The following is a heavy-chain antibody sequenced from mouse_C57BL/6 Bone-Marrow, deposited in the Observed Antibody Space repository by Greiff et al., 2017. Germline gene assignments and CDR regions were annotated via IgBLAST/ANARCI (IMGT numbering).Heavy chain of an antibody. CDR1: GYAFTNYL. CDR3: ARGRFELLRTGGYFDY. J-gene: IGHJ2*01. D-gene: IGHD1-1*01. Sequence: VKLQESGAELVRPGTSVKVSCKASGYAFTNYLIEWVKQRPGQGLEWIGVINPGSGGTNYNEKFKGKATLTADKSSSTAYMQLSSLTSEDSAVYFCARGRFELLRTGGYFDYWGQGTTLTVSS. V-gene: IGHV1-54*01. CDR2: INPGSGGT.